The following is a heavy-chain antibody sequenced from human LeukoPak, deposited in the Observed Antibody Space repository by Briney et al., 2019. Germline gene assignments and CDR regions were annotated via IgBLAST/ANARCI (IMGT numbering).Heavy chain of an antibody. CDR3: AKDGEYYYDSSGYSYYFDY. Sequence: GGSLRLSCAASGFTFSSYWMSWVRQAPGKGLEWVANIKQDGSEKYYVDSVKGRFTISRDNAKNSLYLQMNSLRAEDTALYCCAKDGEYYYDSSGYSYYFDYWGQGTLVTVSS. CDR1: GFTFSSYW. D-gene: IGHD3-22*01. V-gene: IGHV3-7*03. J-gene: IGHJ4*02. CDR2: IKQDGSEK.